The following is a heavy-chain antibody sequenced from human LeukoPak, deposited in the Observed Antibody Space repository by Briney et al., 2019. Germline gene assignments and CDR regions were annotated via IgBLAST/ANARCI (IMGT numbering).Heavy chain of an antibody. J-gene: IGHJ4*02. V-gene: IGHV3-48*01. D-gene: IGHD4-23*01. CDR1: GFTFSTYS. CDR2: ISSSSSTI. Sequence: GGSLRLSCAASGFTFSTYSMNWVRPAPGKGLEWVSYISSSSSTIYYADSVKGRFTISRDNAKNSLYLQMNSLRAEDTAVYYCARLGLPTVAGFDYWGQGTLVTVSS. CDR3: ARLGLPTVAGFDY.